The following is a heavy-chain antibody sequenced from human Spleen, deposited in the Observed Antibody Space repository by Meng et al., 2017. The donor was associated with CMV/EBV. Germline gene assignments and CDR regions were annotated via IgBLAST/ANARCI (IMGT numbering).Heavy chain of an antibody. CDR1: GFPFSGYW. Sequence: GEFLKISCATSGFPFSGYWMHWVRQVPGKGLVWVAHINSDGSSTTYADSVKGRFTISRDNAKNTLYLQKNSLRVEDTAVYYCVRDQIIPTYYYYGMDVWGQGTTVTVSS. CDR2: INSDGSST. J-gene: IGHJ6*02. V-gene: IGHV3-74*01. CDR3: VRDQIIPTYYYYGMDV. D-gene: IGHD3-10*01.